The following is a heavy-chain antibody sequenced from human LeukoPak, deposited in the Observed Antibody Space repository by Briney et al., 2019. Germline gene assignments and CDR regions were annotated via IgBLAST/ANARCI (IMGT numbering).Heavy chain of an antibody. Sequence: SETLSLTCNLSTPSIIISTYYCGWIRQPPGKGLEWIGSIYYSGSTYYNPSLKSRVTISVDTSKNQFSLKLSSVTAAHTAVYYCSVAVFSRWYFDFWGRGSLVTVSS. J-gene: IGHJ2*01. CDR2: IYYSGST. V-gene: IGHV4-39*01. CDR3: SVAVFSRWYFDF. D-gene: IGHD3-16*01. CDR1: TPSIIISTYY.